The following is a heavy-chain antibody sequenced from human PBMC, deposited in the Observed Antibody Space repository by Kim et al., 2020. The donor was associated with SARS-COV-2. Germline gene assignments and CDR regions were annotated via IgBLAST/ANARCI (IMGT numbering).Heavy chain of an antibody. CDR3: ARARRWLRGLAARRPNFDY. CDR2: INHSGST. J-gene: IGHJ4*02. V-gene: IGHV4-34*01. Sequence: SETLSLTCAVYGGSFSGYYWSWIRQPPGKGLEWIGEINHSGSTNYNPSLKSRVTISVDTSKNQFSLKLSSVTAADTAVYYCARARRWLRGLAARRPNFDYWGQGTLVTVSS. CDR1: GGSFSGYY. D-gene: IGHD6-6*01.